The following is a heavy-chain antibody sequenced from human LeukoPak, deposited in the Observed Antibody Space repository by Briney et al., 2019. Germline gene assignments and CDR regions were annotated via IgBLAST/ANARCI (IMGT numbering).Heavy chain of an antibody. J-gene: IGHJ4*02. V-gene: IGHV1-2*02. Sequence: ASVKVSCKASGYSFSGYYMYWVRQAPRQGLEWMGWINPKSGDTNYAQNFQGRVTLTRDTSTSTAYMELSSLRSDDTAVYYCARSYFDTSGYPFPLDYWGQGTLVTVSS. CDR3: ARSYFDTSGYPFPLDY. CDR1: GYSFSGYY. D-gene: IGHD3-22*01. CDR2: INPKSGDT.